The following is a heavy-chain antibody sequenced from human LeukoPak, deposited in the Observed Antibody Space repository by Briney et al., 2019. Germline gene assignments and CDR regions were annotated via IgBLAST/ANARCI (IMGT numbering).Heavy chain of an antibody. D-gene: IGHD2-21*01. CDR3: AREWVVIGYIDY. Sequence: KPSETLSLTCAVYGGSFSGYYWSWIRQPPGKGLEWIGEINHSGSTNYNPSLKSRVTISVDTSKNQFSLKLSSVTAADTAVYYCAREWVVIGYIDYWGQGTLVTVSS. CDR2: INHSGST. V-gene: IGHV4-34*01. J-gene: IGHJ4*02. CDR1: GGSFSGYY.